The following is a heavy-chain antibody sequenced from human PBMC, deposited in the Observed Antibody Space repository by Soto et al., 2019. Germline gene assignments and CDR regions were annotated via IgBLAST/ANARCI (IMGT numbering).Heavy chain of an antibody. Sequence: EVQLVESGGGLIQPGGSLRLSCAASGFSVSSHHMSWVRQAPGKGLEWVSVMYSGGSTYYADPVKGRCTISRDNSKHMVYLQMDNLRADDAAVYYCARDGRDGFPLDYWGQGTLVTVSS. J-gene: IGHJ4*02. CDR1: GFSVSSHH. CDR3: ARDGRDGFPLDY. V-gene: IGHV3-53*01. CDR2: MYSGGST. D-gene: IGHD1-1*01.